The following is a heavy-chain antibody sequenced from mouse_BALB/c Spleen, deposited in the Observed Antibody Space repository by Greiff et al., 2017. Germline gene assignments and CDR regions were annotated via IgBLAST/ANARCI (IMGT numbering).Heavy chain of an antibody. V-gene: IGHV1-77*01. Sequence: VQLQQSGAELARPGASVKLSCKASGYTFTDYYINWVKQRTGQGLEWIGEIYPGSGNTYYNEKFKGKATLTADKSSSTAYMQLSSLTSEDSAVYFCARYATGTGAYWGQGTLVTVSA. J-gene: IGHJ3*01. CDR1: GYTFTDYY. D-gene: IGHD4-1*02. CDR2: IYPGSGNT. CDR3: ARYATGTGAY.